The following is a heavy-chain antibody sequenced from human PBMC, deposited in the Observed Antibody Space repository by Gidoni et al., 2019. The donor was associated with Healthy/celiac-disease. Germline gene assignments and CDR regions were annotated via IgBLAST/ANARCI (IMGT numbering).Heavy chain of an antibody. CDR1: AGPFSTYA. Sequence: QVQLVQSGAEVKKPGSSGKVSCKASAGPFSTYAISWVRKATGQGLEWMGGIIPIFGTANYAQKFQGRVTITADESTSTAYMELSSLRSEDTAVYYCARIYCSGGSCYHFDYWGQGTLVTVSS. CDR3: ARIYCSGGSCYHFDY. CDR2: IIPIFGTA. V-gene: IGHV1-69*01. D-gene: IGHD2-15*01. J-gene: IGHJ4*02.